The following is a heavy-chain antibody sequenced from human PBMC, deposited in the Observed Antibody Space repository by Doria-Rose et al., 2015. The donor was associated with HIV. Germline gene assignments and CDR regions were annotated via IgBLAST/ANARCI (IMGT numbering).Heavy chain of an antibody. CDR2: IFSDDER. Sequence: SGPVLVKPTETLTLTCTVSGVSLSSPGMGVSWIRQPPGKALEWLANIFSDDERSYKTSLKSRLTISRGTFKSQVVLTMTDMDPVDTATYYCARIKSSRWYHKYYFAFWGQGTLVIVSA. CDR1: GVSLSSPGMG. D-gene: IGHD6-13*01. V-gene: IGHV2-26*01. CDR3: ARIKSSRWYHKYYFAF. J-gene: IGHJ4*02.